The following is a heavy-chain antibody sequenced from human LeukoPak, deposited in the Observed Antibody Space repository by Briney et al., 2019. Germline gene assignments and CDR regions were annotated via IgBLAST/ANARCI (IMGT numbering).Heavy chain of an antibody. J-gene: IGHJ4*02. Sequence: SETLSLTCAVYGGSFSGYYWSWIRQPPGKGLEWIGEINHSGSTYYNPSLKSRVTISVDTSKNQFSLKLSSVTAADTAVYYCARDGIVGATTMFDYWGQGTLVTVSS. CDR3: ARDGIVGATTMFDY. V-gene: IGHV4-34*01. D-gene: IGHD1-26*01. CDR2: INHSGST. CDR1: GGSFSGYY.